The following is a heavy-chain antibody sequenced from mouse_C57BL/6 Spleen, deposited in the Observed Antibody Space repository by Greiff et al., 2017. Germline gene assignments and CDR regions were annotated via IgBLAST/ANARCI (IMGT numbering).Heavy chain of an antibody. V-gene: IGHV3-6*01. Sequence: ESGPGLVKPSQSLSLTCSVTGYSITSGYYWNWIRQFPGNKLEWMGYISYDGSNNYNPSLKNRISITRDTSKNQFFLKLNSVTTEDTATYYCASMVTTGYYAMDYWGQGTSVTVSS. CDR1: GYSITSGYY. CDR3: ASMVTTGYYAMDY. J-gene: IGHJ4*01. CDR2: ISYDGSN. D-gene: IGHD2-2*01.